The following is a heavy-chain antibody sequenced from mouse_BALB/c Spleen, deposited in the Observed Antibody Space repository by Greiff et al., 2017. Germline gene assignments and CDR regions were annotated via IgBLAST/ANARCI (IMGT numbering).Heavy chain of an antibody. J-gene: IGHJ2*01. CDR3: ARHGKRGHYFDY. CDR1: GFTFSSYT. Sequence: DVHLVESGGGLVQPGGSLKLSCAASGFTFSSYTMSWVRQTPEKRLEWVAYISNGGGSTYYPDTVKGRFTISRDNAKNTLYLQMSSLKSEDTAMYYCARHGKRGHYFDYWGQGTTLTVSS. V-gene: IGHV5-12-2*01. CDR2: ISNGGGST. D-gene: IGHD2-1*01.